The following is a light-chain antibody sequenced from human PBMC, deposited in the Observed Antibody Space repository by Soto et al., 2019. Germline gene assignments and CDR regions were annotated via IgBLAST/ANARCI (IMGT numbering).Light chain of an antibody. V-gene: IGKV3D-20*01. J-gene: IGKJ4*01. CDR3: QQYGSSPPLT. CDR1: QSVGSTY. Sequence: EILLTQSPATLSLSPGERATLSCGASQSVGSTYLAWYQQKPGLAPRLLIYDASSRATGIPDRFSGSGSGTDFTLTISRLEPEDFAVYYCQQYGSSPPLTFGGGTKVEIK. CDR2: DAS.